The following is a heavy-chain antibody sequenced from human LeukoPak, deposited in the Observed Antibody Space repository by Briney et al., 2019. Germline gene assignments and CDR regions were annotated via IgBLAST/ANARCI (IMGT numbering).Heavy chain of an antibody. V-gene: IGHV4-39*01. CDR2: IYYNENT. CDR1: GGSISSSSYY. J-gene: IGHJ6*03. Sequence: SETLSLTCTVSGGSISSSSYYWGWIRQPPGKGLEWIGSIYYNENTYYNPSLKSRVTISVDTSKNQFSLKLSSATAADTAMHYCARQSIAARGYYYYMDVWGKGTTVTVSS. CDR3: ARQSIAARGYYYYMDV. D-gene: IGHD6-6*01.